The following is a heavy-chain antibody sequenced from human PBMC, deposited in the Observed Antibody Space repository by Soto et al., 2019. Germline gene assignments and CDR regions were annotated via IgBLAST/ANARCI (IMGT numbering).Heavy chain of an antibody. V-gene: IGHV3-23*01. CDR3: AKGGGYDILTAADY. D-gene: IGHD3-9*01. CDR2: ISGSGGST. J-gene: IGHJ4*02. Sequence: GGSLRLSCAASGFTFSSYAMSWVRQAPGKGLEWVSAISGSGGSTYYADSVKGRFTISRDNSKNTLYLQMNSLRAEDTAVYYCAKGGGYDILTAADYWGQGTLVTVSS. CDR1: GFTFSSYA.